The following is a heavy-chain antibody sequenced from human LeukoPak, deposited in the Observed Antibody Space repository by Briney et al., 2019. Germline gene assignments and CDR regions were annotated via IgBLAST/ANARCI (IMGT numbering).Heavy chain of an antibody. Sequence: SDTLSLTCAVSGYSISTSNYWAWIRQPPGQGLEWIGHIYYSGGIYYNPSLKSRVTMSVDTSKNQFSLKLSSVTAVDTAVYYCARKTTTGPTKAAFDIWGQGTMLTVSS. CDR3: ARKTTTGPTKAAFDI. D-gene: IGHD4-17*01. CDR1: GYSISTSNY. J-gene: IGHJ3*02. V-gene: IGHV4-28*05. CDR2: IYYSGGI.